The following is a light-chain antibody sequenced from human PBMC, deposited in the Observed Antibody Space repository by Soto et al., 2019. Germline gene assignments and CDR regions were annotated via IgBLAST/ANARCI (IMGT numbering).Light chain of an antibody. CDR1: QSISSW. Sequence: DIQMTQSPSTLSASVGDRVNITCRASQSISSWLAWYQHKPGKAPKLLIYDASSLESGVPSRFSGSGSGTEFTLTISSLQPDDFATYYCQQYNSYPWTFGQGTKVEIK. J-gene: IGKJ1*01. V-gene: IGKV1-5*01. CDR2: DAS. CDR3: QQYNSYPWT.